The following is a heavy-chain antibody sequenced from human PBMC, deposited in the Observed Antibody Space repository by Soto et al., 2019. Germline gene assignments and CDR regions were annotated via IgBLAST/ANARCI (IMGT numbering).Heavy chain of an antibody. J-gene: IGHJ4*02. CDR2: ISGSGGST. CDR3: AKTLGYRSSTSCLFDY. CDR1: GFTFSSYA. Sequence: GGSLRLSCAASGFTFSSYAMSWVRQAPGKGLEWVSAISGSGGSTYYADSVKGRFTISRDNSKNTLYLQMNSLRAEDTAVYYCAKTLGYRSSTSCLFDYWGQGTLVTVSS. V-gene: IGHV3-23*01. D-gene: IGHD2-2*01.